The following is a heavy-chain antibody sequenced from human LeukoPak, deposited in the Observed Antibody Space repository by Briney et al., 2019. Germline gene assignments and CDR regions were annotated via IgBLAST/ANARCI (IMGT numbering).Heavy chain of an antibody. D-gene: IGHD2/OR15-2a*01. Sequence: SETLSLTCTVSGYSIANGYHWAWVRQPPGKRLEWLGSIYQSGSTYDNLSLKSRLTMSVDTSKNQFSLRLSSVTAADTAVYYCARELTTSLGNYMDVWGKGTTVTVSS. J-gene: IGHJ6*03. CDR3: ARELTTSLGNYMDV. CDR2: IYQSGST. CDR1: GYSIANGYH. V-gene: IGHV4-38-2*02.